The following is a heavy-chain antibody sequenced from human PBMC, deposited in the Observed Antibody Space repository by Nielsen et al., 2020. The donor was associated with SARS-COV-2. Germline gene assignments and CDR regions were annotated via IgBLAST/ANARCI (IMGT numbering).Heavy chain of an antibody. CDR2: IIPVSDIT. CDR3: ARVGDYDILIN. V-gene: IGHV1-69*13. Sequence: SVKVSCKTSGGTFRSYAINWVRQAPGQGLEWMGGIIPVSDITTYAQKFQGRVTMTAEDSTRTAYMELTSLRSDDTAVYYCARVGDYDILINWGQGTLVTVSS. J-gene: IGHJ4*02. CDR1: GGTFRSYA. D-gene: IGHD3-9*01.